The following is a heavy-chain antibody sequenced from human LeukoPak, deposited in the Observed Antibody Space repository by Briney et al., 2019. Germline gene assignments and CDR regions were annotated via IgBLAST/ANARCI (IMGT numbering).Heavy chain of an antibody. CDR3: ASPGAVAGHDAFDI. CDR1: GFTFSDYY. CDR2: ISSSGSTI. D-gene: IGHD6-19*01. V-gene: IGHV3-11*04. J-gene: IGHJ3*02. Sequence: GSLRLSCAASGFTFSDYYMSWIRQAPGKGLEWVSYISSSGSTIYYADSVKGRFTISRDNAKNSLYLQMNSLRAEDTAVYYCASPGAVAGHDAFDIWGQGTMVTVSS.